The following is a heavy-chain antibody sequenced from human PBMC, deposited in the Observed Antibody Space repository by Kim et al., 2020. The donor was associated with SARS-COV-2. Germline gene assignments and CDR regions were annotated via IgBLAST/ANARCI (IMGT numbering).Heavy chain of an antibody. Sequence: VKGRFTISRENAKNSLYLQMNSLRAGDTAVYYCARGYYYGSGSYYPNFDYWGQGTLVTVSS. CDR3: ARGYYYGSGSYYPNFDY. D-gene: IGHD3-10*01. V-gene: IGHV3-13*01. J-gene: IGHJ4*02.